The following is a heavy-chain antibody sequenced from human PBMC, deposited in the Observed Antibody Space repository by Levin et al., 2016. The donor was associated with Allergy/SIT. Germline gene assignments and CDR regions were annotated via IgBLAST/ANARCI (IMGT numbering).Heavy chain of an antibody. V-gene: IGHV1-69*13. D-gene: IGHD2-2*01. CDR3: ARDSYYAQGYGMDV. CDR1: GGTFSSYT. Sequence: SVKVSCKASGGTFSSYTFSWVRQAPGQGLEWMGAIIPITGTVKYAQKFQGRVTITADEATSTAYMELSSLRSGDTALYYCARDSYYAQGYGMDVWGLGTTVAVSS. CDR2: IIPITGTV. J-gene: IGHJ6*02.